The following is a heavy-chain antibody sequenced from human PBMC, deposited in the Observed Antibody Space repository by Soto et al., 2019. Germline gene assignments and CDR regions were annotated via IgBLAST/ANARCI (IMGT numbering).Heavy chain of an antibody. CDR3: ARGRASGSYYLLDY. CDR1: GDTFTTYD. J-gene: IGHJ4*02. V-gene: IGHV1-8*01. Sequence: VKVSCKASGDTFTTYDINWVRQATGHGLEWMGWINPNSGNIGYAQRFQGRVTMTRDTAIRTAYMEVSSLRSDDTAVYYCARGRASGSYYLLDYWGQGTLVTVSS. D-gene: IGHD3-10*01. CDR2: INPNSGNI.